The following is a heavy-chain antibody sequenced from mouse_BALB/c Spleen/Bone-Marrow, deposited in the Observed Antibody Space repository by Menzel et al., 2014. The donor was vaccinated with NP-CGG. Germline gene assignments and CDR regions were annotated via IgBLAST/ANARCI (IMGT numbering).Heavy chain of an antibody. D-gene: IGHD2-12*01. CDR1: GYTFTSSW. CDR2: IHPNSGNT. J-gene: IGHJ2*01. V-gene: IGHV1S130*01. CDR3: ARHSSYDWYFDY. Sequence: QVQLQQSGSELGRPGASVKLSCKASGYTFTSSWIHWAKLRPGQGLEWIGEIHPNSGNTNYNEEFKGRATLTEDKSTSTAFVKLNSLTSEDSAVYYCARHSSYDWYFDYWGQGTTLTVSS.